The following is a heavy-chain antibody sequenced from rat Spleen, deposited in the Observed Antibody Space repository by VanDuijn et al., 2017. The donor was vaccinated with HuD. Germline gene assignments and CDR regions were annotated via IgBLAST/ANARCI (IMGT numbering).Heavy chain of an antibody. Sequence: EVQLVESGGGLVQPGKSLKLSCAASGFTFSDYGMAWVRQAPTKGLEWVETISYGDSSGHSSTYYRDSVKGRFTISRDKAKSTLSLQMDSLRSEDTATFYCARRHYGYTDYFDYWGQGVMVTVSS. CDR3: ARRHYGYTDYFDY. CDR1: GFTFSDYG. J-gene: IGHJ2*01. CDR2: ISYGDSSGHSST. V-gene: IGHV5-29*01. D-gene: IGHD1-9*01.